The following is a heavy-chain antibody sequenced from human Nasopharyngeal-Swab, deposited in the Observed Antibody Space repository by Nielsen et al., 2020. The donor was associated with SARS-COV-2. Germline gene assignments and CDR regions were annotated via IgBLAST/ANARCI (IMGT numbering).Heavy chain of an antibody. CDR1: GGSISSYY. D-gene: IGHD2-2*01. CDR2: IYYRGST. Sequence: SETLSLTCTVAGGSISSYYWSWIRQPPGKGLEWIGYIYYRGSTNYNPSPKSRVTRSVNTSKDQFSLKLSSVTAADTAVYYCARVVPAAIGNWYFDLWGRGTLVTVSS. V-gene: IGHV4-59*01. CDR3: ARVVPAAIGNWYFDL. J-gene: IGHJ2*01.